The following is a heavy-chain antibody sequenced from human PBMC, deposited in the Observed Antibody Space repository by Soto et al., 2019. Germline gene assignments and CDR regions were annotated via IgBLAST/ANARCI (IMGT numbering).Heavy chain of an antibody. D-gene: IGHD3-22*01. CDR1: GGTFSSYA. V-gene: IGHV1-69*13. CDR2: IIPIFGTA. CDR3: ARGVRASDYYDSSGYFRH. J-gene: IGHJ4*02. Sequence: SVKVSCKASGGTFSSYAISWVRQAPGQGLEWMGGIIPIFGTANCAQKFQGRVTITADESTSTAYMELSSLRSEDTAVYYCARGVRASDYYDSSGYFRHWGQGTLVTVSS.